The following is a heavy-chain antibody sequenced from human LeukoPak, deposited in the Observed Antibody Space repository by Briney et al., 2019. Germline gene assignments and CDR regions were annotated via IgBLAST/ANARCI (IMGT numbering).Heavy chain of an antibody. CDR3: ASGMRVGPNI. CDR1: GFTFDDYA. J-gene: IGHJ4*02. Sequence: GGSLRLSCAASGFTFDDYAMHWVRQAPGKGLEWVSGISWNSGSIGYADSVKGRFTISRDNAKNSLYLQMNSLRAEDTAVYYCASGMRVGPNIWGQGTLVTVSS. V-gene: IGHV3-9*01. D-gene: IGHD1-26*01. CDR2: ISWNSGSI.